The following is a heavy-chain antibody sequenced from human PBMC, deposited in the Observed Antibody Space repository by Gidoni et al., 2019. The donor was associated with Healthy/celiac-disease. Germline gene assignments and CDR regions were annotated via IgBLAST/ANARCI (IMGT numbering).Heavy chain of an antibody. D-gene: IGHD1-7*01. CDR1: GDTCTSYD. J-gene: IGHJ4*02. V-gene: IGHV1-8*01. Sequence: QVQLVQSGAEVKKPGASVKVSCKASGDTCTSYDINWVRQATGQWLAWMGWRNPNSGNTGYAQKFQGRVTMTRNTSISTAYMALSSLRSEDTAVYYCAILMGITGTEYSFDYWGQGTLVTVSS. CDR3: AILMGITGTEYSFDY. CDR2: RNPNSGNT.